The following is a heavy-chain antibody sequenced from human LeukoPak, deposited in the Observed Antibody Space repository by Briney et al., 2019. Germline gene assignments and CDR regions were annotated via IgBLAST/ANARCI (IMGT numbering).Heavy chain of an antibody. CDR3: AALAVAGKGGSHKYYFDY. Sequence: GGSLRLSCAASGFTVSSNYMSWVRQAPGKGLEWVSVIYSGGSTYYADSVKDRFTISRHNSKNTLYLQMNSLRAEDTAVYYCAALAVAGKGGSHKYYFDYWGQGTLVTVSS. V-gene: IGHV3-53*04. J-gene: IGHJ4*02. CDR1: GFTVSSNY. D-gene: IGHD6-19*01. CDR2: IYSGGST.